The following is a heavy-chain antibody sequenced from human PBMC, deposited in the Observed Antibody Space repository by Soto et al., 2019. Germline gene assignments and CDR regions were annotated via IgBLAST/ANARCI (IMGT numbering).Heavy chain of an antibody. CDR1: GGTFSSYT. J-gene: IGHJ6*03. D-gene: IGHD2-15*01. Sequence: SVKVSCKASGGTFSSYTISWVRQAPGQGLEWMGRIIPILGIANYAQKFQGRVTITADKSTSTAYMELSSLRSEDTAVYYCAREKVVVVAATHDYYYYYMDVWGKGTTVTVSS. CDR3: AREKVVVVAATHDYYYYYMDV. V-gene: IGHV1-69*04. CDR2: IIPILGIA.